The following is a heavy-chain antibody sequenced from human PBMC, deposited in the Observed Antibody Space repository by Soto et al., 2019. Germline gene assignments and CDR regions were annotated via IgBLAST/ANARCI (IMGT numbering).Heavy chain of an antibody. Sequence: GESLKISCKGSGYSFTSYWISWVRQMPGKGLEWMGRIDPSDSYTNYSPSFQGHVTISADKSISTAYLQWSSLKASDTAMYYCARLSPLPVYSSGWYYYYYVLDVWGQGTTVTVSS. CDR1: GYSFTSYW. CDR3: ARLSPLPVYSSGWYYYYYVLDV. J-gene: IGHJ6*02. D-gene: IGHD6-19*01. CDR2: IDPSDSYT. V-gene: IGHV5-10-1*01.